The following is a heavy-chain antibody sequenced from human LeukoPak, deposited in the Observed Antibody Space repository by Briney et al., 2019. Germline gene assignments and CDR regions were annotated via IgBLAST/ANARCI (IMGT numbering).Heavy chain of an antibody. Sequence: GGSLRLSCAASGFTFSDYYMSWIRQAPGKGLVWVSRINSDGTGTTYADSVKGRFTISRDNAKNTLYLQMNSLRAEDTAVYYCARDRWREGSVDYWGQGTLVTVSS. V-gene: IGHV3-74*01. D-gene: IGHD3-3*01. J-gene: IGHJ4*02. CDR2: INSDGTGT. CDR1: GFTFSDYY. CDR3: ARDRWREGSVDY.